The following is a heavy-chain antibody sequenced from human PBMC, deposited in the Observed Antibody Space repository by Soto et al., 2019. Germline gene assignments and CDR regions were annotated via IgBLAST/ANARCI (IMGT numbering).Heavy chain of an antibody. D-gene: IGHD1-1*01. V-gene: IGHV4-30-2*01. CDR1: GGSISSGGYS. CDR3: ARHVERTTRYLNWFDP. CDR2: IYHSGST. J-gene: IGHJ5*02. Sequence: LSLTCAGFGGSISSGGYSWSWIRQPPGKGLEGIGYIYHSGSTYYNPSLKSRVTISVDTSKNQFSLKLSSVTAADTAVYYCARHVERTTRYLNWFDPWGQGTLVTVSS.